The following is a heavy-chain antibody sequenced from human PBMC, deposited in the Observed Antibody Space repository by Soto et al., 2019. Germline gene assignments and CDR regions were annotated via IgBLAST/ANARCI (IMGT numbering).Heavy chain of an antibody. CDR2: ISGSGAST. CDR3: AKEAGGGAAMVTSYFDY. Sequence: GGSLRLSCAASGITFSSYVLSWVRQAPGMGLEWVSSISGSGASTYYADSVKGRFTISRDTSKSTLYLHLNSLRADDTAIYYCAKEAGGGAAMVTSYFDYWGQGTLVTVSS. V-gene: IGHV3-23*01. CDR1: GITFSSYV. D-gene: IGHD5-18*01. J-gene: IGHJ4*02.